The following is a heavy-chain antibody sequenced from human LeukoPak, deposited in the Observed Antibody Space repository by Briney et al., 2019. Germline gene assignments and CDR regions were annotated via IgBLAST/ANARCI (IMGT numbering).Heavy chain of an antibody. CDR2: IYYSGTT. Sequence: PSETLSLTCTVSGGSMSSYYWTWIRRPPGKGLEWIGFIYYSGTTYYNPSLKSRVTMSLDSSTNQFSLQLSSVTTADTAVYYCATTSGKSPVDHWGQGTLVTVSS. J-gene: IGHJ4*02. D-gene: IGHD6-6*01. CDR1: GGSMSSYY. V-gene: IGHV4-59*01. CDR3: ATTSGKSPVDH.